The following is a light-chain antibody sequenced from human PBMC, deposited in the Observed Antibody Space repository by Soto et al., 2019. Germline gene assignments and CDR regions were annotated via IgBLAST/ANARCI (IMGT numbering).Light chain of an antibody. CDR1: SSDVGSYDL. V-gene: IGLV2-23*01. CDR3: CSYAGSNTYV. CDR2: EGT. J-gene: IGLJ1*01. Sequence: QSVLTQPASVSGSPGQSITISCTGTSSDVGSYDLVSWYQQHPGKPPKLMIYEGTKRPSGISNRFSGSKSGNTASLTISGLQAEDETDYYCCSYAGSNTYVFRTGTTVTVL.